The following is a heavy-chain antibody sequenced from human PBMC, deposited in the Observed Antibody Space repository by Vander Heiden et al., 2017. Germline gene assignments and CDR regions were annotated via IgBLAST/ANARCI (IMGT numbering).Heavy chain of an antibody. V-gene: IGHV1-69*01. CDR2: IIPIFGTA. J-gene: IGHJ3*02. CDR3: AREGYCSGGSCVPMDAFDI. D-gene: IGHD2-15*01. CDR1: GGTFSSYA. Sequence: QVQLVQSGAEVKKPGSSVTVSCKASGGTFSSYAISWVRQAPGQGLEWMGGIIPIFGTANYAQKFQGRVTITADESTSTAYMELSSLRSEDTAVYYCAREGYCSGGSCVPMDAFDIWGQGTMVTVSS.